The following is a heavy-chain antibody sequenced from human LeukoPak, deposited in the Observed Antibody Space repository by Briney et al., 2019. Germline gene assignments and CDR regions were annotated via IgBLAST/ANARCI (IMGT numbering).Heavy chain of an antibody. V-gene: IGHV1-2*02. Sequence: ASVKVSCKESGYTFTTYYMHWVRHAPGQGLEWMGWINHNRGDTEYAQKFQGRVTMTRDTSISTFYMELSSLSSDDTALYYCARDPVRRDGYNLDYWGQGTLVTVSS. CDR2: INHNRGDT. J-gene: IGHJ4*02. CDR1: GYTFTTYY. D-gene: IGHD5-24*01. CDR3: ARDPVRRDGYNLDY.